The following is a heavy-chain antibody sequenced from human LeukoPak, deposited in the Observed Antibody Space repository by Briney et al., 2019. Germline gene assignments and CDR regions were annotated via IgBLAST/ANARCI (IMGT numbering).Heavy chain of an antibody. V-gene: IGHV3-30*02. CDR3: AKGFRNYYYYYYMDV. J-gene: IGHJ6*03. Sequence: PGGSLRLSCAASGFTFSSYGMHWVRQAPGKGLEWVAFFRYDGSNKYYADSVKGRFTISRDNSNNTLYLQMNSLRAEDTAVDYCAKGFRNYYYYYYMDVWGKGTTVTVSS. CDR2: FRYDGSNK. D-gene: IGHD1-14*01. CDR1: GFTFSSYG.